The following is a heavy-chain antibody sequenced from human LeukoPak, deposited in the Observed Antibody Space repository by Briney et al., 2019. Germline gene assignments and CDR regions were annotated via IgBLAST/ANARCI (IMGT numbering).Heavy chain of an antibody. CDR1: GFTFSTYG. J-gene: IGHJ4*02. D-gene: IGHD5-12*01. Sequence: GGSLRLSCAASGFTFSTYGMHWVRQAPGKGLEWVAFISDDAHSEYYADSVQGRLTVARDNSKNTMYLRMNSLRAEDTAVYYCAKDFRDGYNHPSYYFDSWGQGTLVTVSS. CDR2: ISDDAHSE. V-gene: IGHV3-30*18. CDR3: AKDFRDGYNHPSYYFDS.